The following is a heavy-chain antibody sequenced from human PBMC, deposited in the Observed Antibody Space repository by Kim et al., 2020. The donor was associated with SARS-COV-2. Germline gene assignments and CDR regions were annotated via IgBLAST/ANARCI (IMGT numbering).Heavy chain of an antibody. CDR1: GYTFTSYD. V-gene: IGHV1-8*01. CDR3: ARGRIAVAGTGDAFDI. J-gene: IGHJ3*02. D-gene: IGHD6-19*01. CDR2: MNPNSGNT. Sequence: ASVKVSCKASGYTFTSYDINWMRQATGQGLEWMGWMNPNSGNTGYAQKFQGRVTMTRNTSISTAYMELSSLRSEDTAVYYCARGRIAVAGTGDAFDIWGQGTMVTVSS.